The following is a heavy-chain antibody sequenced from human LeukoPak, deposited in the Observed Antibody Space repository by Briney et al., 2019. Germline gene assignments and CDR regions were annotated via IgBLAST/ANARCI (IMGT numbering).Heavy chain of an antibody. CDR3: ARDTSSSRHDASDI. D-gene: IGHD6-13*01. CDR2: ISSSSSYI. Sequence: GGSLRLSCAASGFTFSSYSMNWVRQAPGKGLEWVSSISSSSSYIYYADSVKGRFTISRDNAKNSLYLQMNSLRAEDTAVYYCARDTSSSRHDASDIWGQGTMVTVSS. J-gene: IGHJ3*02. V-gene: IGHV3-21*01. CDR1: GFTFSSYS.